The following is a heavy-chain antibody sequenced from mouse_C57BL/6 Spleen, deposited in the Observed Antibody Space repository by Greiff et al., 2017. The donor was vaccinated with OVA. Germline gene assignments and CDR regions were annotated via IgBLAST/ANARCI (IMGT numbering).Heavy chain of an antibody. J-gene: IGHJ3*01. CDR3: ARERDGPFAY. CDR2: IYPGDGDT. D-gene: IGHD2-3*01. CDR1: GYAFSSYW. Sequence: VKLQESGAELVKPGASVKISCKASGYAFSSYWMNWVKQRPGKGLEWIGQIYPGDGDTNYNGKFKGKATLTADKSSSTAYMQLSSLTSEDSAVYFCARERDGPFAYWGQGTLVTVSA. V-gene: IGHV1-80*01.